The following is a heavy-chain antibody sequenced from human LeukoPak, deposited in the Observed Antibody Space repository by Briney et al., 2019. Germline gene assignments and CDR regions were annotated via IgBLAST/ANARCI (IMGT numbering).Heavy chain of an antibody. CDR1: GGSISSYY. D-gene: IGHD2-2*01. CDR2: IDYSGST. CDR3: ARRRTTGLSGYMGV. J-gene: IGHJ6*03. V-gene: IGHV4-59*08. Sequence: SETLSLTCTVSGGSISSYYWSWIRQPPGKGLEWIGDIDYSGSTNYNPSLKSRVTISVGTSKNHFSLRLSSLTAADTAMYYCARRRTTGLSGYMGVWGKGTTVTVSS.